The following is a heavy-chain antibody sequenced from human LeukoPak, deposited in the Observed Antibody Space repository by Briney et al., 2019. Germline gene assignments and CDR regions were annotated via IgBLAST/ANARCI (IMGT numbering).Heavy chain of an antibody. D-gene: IGHD6-19*01. CDR2: IISIFGTA. V-gene: IGHV1-69*05. J-gene: IGHJ3*02. Sequence: ASVKVSCKSSGGTFSSYAISWVRQAPGQGLEWMGGIISIFGTANYAQKFQGRVTITTDESTSTAYMELSSLRSEDTAVYYCARDQPAVAGLSVAFDTWGQGTMVTVSS. CDR1: GGTFSSYA. CDR3: ARDQPAVAGLSVAFDT.